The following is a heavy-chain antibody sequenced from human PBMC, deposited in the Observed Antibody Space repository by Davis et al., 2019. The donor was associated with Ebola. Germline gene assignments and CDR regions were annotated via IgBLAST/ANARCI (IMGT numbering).Heavy chain of an antibody. Sequence: GESLKISCAASGFTFSSYGMHWVRQAPGKGLEWVAVIWYDGSNKYYADSVKGRFTISRDNSKNSLYLQMTILRSEDTAVYYCATTGGELLIMAYFDYWGQGTLVTVSS. D-gene: IGHD1-26*01. CDR3: ATTGGELLIMAYFDY. V-gene: IGHV3-30*02. J-gene: IGHJ4*02. CDR2: IWYDGSNK. CDR1: GFTFSSYG.